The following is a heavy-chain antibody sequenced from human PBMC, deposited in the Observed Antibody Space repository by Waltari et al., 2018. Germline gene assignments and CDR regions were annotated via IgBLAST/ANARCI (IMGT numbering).Heavy chain of an antibody. J-gene: IGHJ5*02. Sequence: QVQLQESGPSLLKPSETLSLICTVSGGSISGFYWSSVRQPPGKGLDWICYIYYTWGTNFNPALKSRVTMSVDTSKNQFSLKLSSVTAADTAFYYCARGGGGDWEWFDPWGQGTLVTVSS. V-gene: IGHV4-59*01. D-gene: IGHD2-21*02. CDR2: IYYTWGT. CDR3: ARGGGGDWEWFDP. CDR1: GGSISGFY.